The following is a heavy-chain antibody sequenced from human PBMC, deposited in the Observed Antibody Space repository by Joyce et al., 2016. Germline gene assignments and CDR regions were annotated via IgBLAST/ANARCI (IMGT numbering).Heavy chain of an antibody. CDR2: IKQDGGEK. V-gene: IGHV3-7*03. D-gene: IGHD2-8*01. CDR1: GFTFSTYW. Sequence: EVQLVESGGGLVQPGGSLRLSCAASGFTFSTYWLSWVRQAPGKGLEWVVNIKQDGGEKYYVDSVKGRFTISRDNAKSSLYLQMDGLRAEDTAVYYCARVARCTDGNNCYSTFFDFWGQGTLVTVSS. CDR3: ARVARCTDGNNCYSTFFDF. J-gene: IGHJ4*02.